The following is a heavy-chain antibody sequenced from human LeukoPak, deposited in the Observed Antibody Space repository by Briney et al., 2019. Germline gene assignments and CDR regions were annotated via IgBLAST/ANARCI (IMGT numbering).Heavy chain of an antibody. J-gene: IGHJ4*02. Sequence: GGSLRLSCAAFGFTVSADYMSWVRQAPGKGLEWVSIYSGGDTYYAGSVKGRFAISRDNSKNTLYLQMNSLRAEDTAVYYCARDRYSTIFGGWGQGTLVTVSS. CDR1: GFTVSADY. V-gene: IGHV3-66*02. D-gene: IGHD3-3*01. CDR3: ARDRYSTIFGG. CDR2: YSGGDT.